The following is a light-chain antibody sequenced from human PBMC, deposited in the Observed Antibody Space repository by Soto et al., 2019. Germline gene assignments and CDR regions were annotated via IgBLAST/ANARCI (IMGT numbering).Light chain of an antibody. J-gene: IGKJ4*01. CDR2: GAS. Sequence: VMAQTPCSLGVSPDDKTTLSCMASQRVSNNFAWYQQKPGQAPRLLIYGASTRATGIPARFSGSGSGTEFTLTISSLQPEDFAVYYCQQYNSWPLTFGGGTKVDI. V-gene: IGKV3-15*01. CDR3: QQYNSWPLT. CDR1: QRVSNN.